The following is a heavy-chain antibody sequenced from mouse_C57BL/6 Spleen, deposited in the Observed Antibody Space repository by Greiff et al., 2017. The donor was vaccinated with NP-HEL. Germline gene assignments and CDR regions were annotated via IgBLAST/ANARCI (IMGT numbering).Heavy chain of an antibody. J-gene: IGHJ2*01. V-gene: IGHV1-50*01. CDR1: GYTFTSYW. CDR3: AREAFDY. CDR2: IDPSDSYT. Sequence: QVQLQQPGAELVKPGASVKLSCKASGYTFTSYWMQWVKQRPGQGLEWIGEIDPSDSYTNYNQTFKGKATLTVDTSSSTAYMQLSSLTSEDSAVYYCAREAFDYWGKGTTLTVSS.